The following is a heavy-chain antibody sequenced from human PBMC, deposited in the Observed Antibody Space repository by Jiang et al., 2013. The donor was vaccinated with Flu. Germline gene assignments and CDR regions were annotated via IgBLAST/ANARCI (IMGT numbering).Heavy chain of an antibody. CDR3: ARRHMRRHWFDP. J-gene: IGHJ5*02. Sequence: GSGLVKPSETLSLTCSVSGGSVTSSSFYWGWIRQPPGRGLEWIGDINYSGTTYYDPSLKTRVIISIDTSKNQFSLRLTSMTAADTALYFCARRHMRRHWFDPWGQGTLVTVSA. V-gene: IGHV4-39*07. CDR2: INYSGTT. CDR1: GGSVTSSSFY.